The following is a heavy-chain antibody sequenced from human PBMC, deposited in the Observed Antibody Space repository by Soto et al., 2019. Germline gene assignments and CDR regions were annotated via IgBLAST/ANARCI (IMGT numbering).Heavy chain of an antibody. CDR2: INHSGST. CDR3: ARKASSGWYLTYYFDY. CDR1: GGSFSGYY. J-gene: IGHJ4*02. V-gene: IGHV4-34*01. D-gene: IGHD6-19*01. Sequence: PSETLSLTCAVYGGSFSGYYWSWIRQPPGKGLEWIGEINHSGSTNYNPSLKSRVTISVDTSKNQFSLKLSSVTAADTAVYYCARKASSGWYLTYYFDYWGQGTLVTVSS.